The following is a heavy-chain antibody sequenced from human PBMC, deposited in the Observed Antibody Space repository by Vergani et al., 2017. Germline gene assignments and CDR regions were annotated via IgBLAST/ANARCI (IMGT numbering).Heavy chain of an antibody. J-gene: IGHJ2*01. V-gene: IGHV1-2*02. CDR3: VRGKSGYDSCWYFDL. CDR2: INPNSGGT. Sequence: QVQLVQSGAEVKKPGASVKVSCKASGYTFTGYYMHWVRQAPGQGLEWMGWINPNSGGTNYAQQFQGRVTMNRDTSISTAYMELSRLRSDDTAVYYCVRGKSGYDSCWYFDLWGGGTLVTVSS. CDR1: GYTFTGYY. D-gene: IGHD5-12*01.